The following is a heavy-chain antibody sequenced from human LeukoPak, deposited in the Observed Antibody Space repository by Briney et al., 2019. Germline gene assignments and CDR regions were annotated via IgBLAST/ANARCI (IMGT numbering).Heavy chain of an antibody. V-gene: IGHV3-53*01. D-gene: IGHD6-19*01. CDR3: ARISDIAVAGTNYFDY. CDR2: IYSGGST. CDR1: GFTVSSNY. Sequence: GGSLRLSCAASGFTVSSNYMGWVRQAPGKGLEWVSVIYSGGSTYYADSVKGRFTISRDNSKNTLYLQMNSLRAEDTAVYYCARISDIAVAGTNYFDYWGQGTLVTVSS. J-gene: IGHJ4*02.